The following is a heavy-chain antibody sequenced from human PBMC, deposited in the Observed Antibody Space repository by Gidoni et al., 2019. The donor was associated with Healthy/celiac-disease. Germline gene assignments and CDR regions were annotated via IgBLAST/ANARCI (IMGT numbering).Heavy chain of an antibody. CDR1: GGTFSSYA. V-gene: IGHV1-69*01. CDR3: ASNRIDSSGWYGDYGMDV. Sequence: QVQLVQSGAEVKKPGSSVKVSCKASGGTFSSYAISWVRQAPGQGLEWMGGIIPIFGTANYAQKFQGRVTITADESTSTAYMELSSLRSEDTAVYYCASNRIDSSGWYGDYGMDVWGQGTTVTVSS. D-gene: IGHD6-19*01. CDR2: IIPIFGTA. J-gene: IGHJ6*02.